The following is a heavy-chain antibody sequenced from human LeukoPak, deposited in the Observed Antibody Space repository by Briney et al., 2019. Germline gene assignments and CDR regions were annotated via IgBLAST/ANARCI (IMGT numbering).Heavy chain of an antibody. V-gene: IGHV1-2*02. CDR3: ARDQGPILTGYMPFDY. CDR1: GYTFTGYY. CDR2: FNPNSGGT. D-gene: IGHD3-9*01. Sequence: GASVKVSCKAPGYTFTGYYIHWVRQAPGQGLEWMGWFNPNSGGTNSEQKFQGRVTMTSDTSTSTLYMDLSRLRSDDTAVYYCARDQGPILTGYMPFDYWGQGTLVTVSS. J-gene: IGHJ4*02.